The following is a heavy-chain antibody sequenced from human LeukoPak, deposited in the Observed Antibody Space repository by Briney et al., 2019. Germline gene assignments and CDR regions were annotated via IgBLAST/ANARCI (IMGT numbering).Heavy chain of an antibody. CDR3: AATDYGSGSYYNLAY. D-gene: IGHD3-10*01. CDR2: ISSSSSYI. J-gene: IGHJ4*02. CDR1: GFTFSSHG. Sequence: GGSLRLSCAASGFTFSSHGMNWVRQAPGKGLEWVSCISSSSSYIYYADSVKGRFTISRDNAKNSLYLQMNSLRAEDMALYYCAATDYGSGSYYNLAYWGQGTLVSVSS. V-gene: IGHV3-21*04.